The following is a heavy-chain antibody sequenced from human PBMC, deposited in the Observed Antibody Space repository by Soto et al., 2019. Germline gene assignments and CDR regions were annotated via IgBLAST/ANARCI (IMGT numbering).Heavy chain of an antibody. Sequence: SETLSLTCTVSGGSVSSGSYYWSWIRQPPGKGLEWIGYIYYSGSTNYNPSLKSRVTISVDTSKNQFSLKLSSVTAADTAVYYCARLPNYYACSVYYYVFDYAGQGTLFTVSS. V-gene: IGHV4-61*01. CDR1: GGSVSSGSYY. CDR2: IYYSGST. J-gene: IGHJ4*01. D-gene: IGHD3-22*01. CDR3: ARLPNYYACSVYYYVFDY.